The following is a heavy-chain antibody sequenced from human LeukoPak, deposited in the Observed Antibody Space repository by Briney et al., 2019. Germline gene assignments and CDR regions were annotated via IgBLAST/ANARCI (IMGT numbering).Heavy chain of an antibody. V-gene: IGHV3-48*03. D-gene: IGHD3-10*01. J-gene: IGHJ4*02. CDR2: ISSSGNTI. CDR1: GFTFRSYD. CDR3: ARDTLVRAVHFDY. Sequence: GGTLRLSCAASGFTFRSYDMNWVRQAPGKGLEWVSYISSSGNTIYYADSVKGRFTISRDNAKNSLFLQMNSLRAEDTAVYYCARDTLVRAVHFDYWGQGTLVTVSS.